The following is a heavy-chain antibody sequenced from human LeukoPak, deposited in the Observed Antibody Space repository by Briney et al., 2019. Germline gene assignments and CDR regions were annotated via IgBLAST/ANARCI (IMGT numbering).Heavy chain of an antibody. CDR3: ARYGAAGHPRYYFDY. J-gene: IGHJ4*02. CDR1: GYSISSGYH. D-gene: IGHD6-13*01. V-gene: IGHV4-38-2*02. CDR2: IYHSGST. Sequence: SETLSLTCTVSGYSISSGYHWGWIRQPPGKGLEWIGRIYHSGSTYYNPSLKSRATISVNPSKNKFSLKLSPVPPADTAAIYCARYGAAGHPRYYFDYWGQGTLVTAPS.